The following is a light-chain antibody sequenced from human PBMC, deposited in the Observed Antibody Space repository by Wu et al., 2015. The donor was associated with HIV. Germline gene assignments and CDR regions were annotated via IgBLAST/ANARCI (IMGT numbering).Light chain of an antibody. CDR1: QDVSSTY. Sequence: EIVLTQSPGTLSLSPGERATLSCRATQDVSSTYLGWYQQKPGQAPRLLIYGVSSRATGIPDRFSGSGSGTDFTLTISRLEPEDFAVYYCQQYGRSLYTFGQGTKLEIK. J-gene: IGKJ2*01. CDR2: GVS. CDR3: QQYGRSLYT. V-gene: IGKV3-20*01.